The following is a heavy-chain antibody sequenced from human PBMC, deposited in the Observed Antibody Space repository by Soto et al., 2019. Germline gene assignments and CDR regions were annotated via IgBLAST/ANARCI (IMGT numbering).Heavy chain of an antibody. CDR3: ARARTTMVRGTGEVYGMDV. CDR2: ISAYNGNT. CDR1: GYTFTSYG. J-gene: IGHJ6*02. V-gene: IGHV1-18*01. D-gene: IGHD3-10*01. Sequence: GASVKVSCKASGYTFTSYGISWVRQAPGQGLEWMGWISAYNGNTNYAQKLQGRVTMTTDTSTSTAYMELRSLRSDDTAVYYCARARTTMVRGTGEVYGMDVWGQGTTVTVSS.